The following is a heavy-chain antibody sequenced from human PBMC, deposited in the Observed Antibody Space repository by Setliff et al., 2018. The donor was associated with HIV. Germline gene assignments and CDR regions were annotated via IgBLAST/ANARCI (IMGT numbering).Heavy chain of an antibody. D-gene: IGHD1-26*01. CDR3: AKGHSGSYYNILGY. Sequence: GGSLRLSCAASGFTFSSYGMHWVRQAPGKGLEWVAVIWYDGSNKFYADSMKGRFTISRDNSKNTLYLQMNSLRAEDTAVYYCAKGHSGSYYNILGYWGQGTLVTVSS. CDR1: GFTFSSYG. CDR2: IWYDGSNK. V-gene: IGHV3-30*02. J-gene: IGHJ4*02.